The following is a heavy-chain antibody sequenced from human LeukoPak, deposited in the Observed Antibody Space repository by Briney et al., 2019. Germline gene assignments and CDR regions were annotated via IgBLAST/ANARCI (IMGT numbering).Heavy chain of an antibody. Sequence: GASVKASCKTSGYTFTNYRLPWVRQAPGQGLEWMGIINPSGGSSSYAQKFQGRVTMTRDTSTATVYMELSSLRSDDTAVYYCATSGDLVSTGLFDYWGQGTLVTVSS. J-gene: IGHJ4*02. CDR3: ATSGDLVSTGLFDY. V-gene: IGHV1-46*01. CDR2: INPSGGSS. D-gene: IGHD5/OR15-5a*01. CDR1: GYTFTNYR.